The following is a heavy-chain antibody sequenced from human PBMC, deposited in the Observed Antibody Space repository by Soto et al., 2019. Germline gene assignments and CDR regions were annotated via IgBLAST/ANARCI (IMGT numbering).Heavy chain of an antibody. CDR2: IRYDGSNK. V-gene: IGHV3-30-3*01. D-gene: IGHD4-4*01. CDR3: ARPLWRDDYNWGYFDL. CDR1: GFTFSSYA. J-gene: IGHJ2*01. Sequence: QVQLVESGGGVVQPGRSLRLSCAASGFTFSSYAMHWVRQAPGKGLEWVAVIRYDGSNKYYADSVKGRFTISRDNSKNXPYLRMNSLRTEDTAVYYCARPLWRDDYNWGYFDLWGRGTLVTVSS.